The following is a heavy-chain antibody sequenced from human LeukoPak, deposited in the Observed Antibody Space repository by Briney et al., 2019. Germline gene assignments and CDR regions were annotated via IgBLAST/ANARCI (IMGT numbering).Heavy chain of an antibody. CDR2: ISGSGGST. D-gene: IGHD6-13*01. CDR3: ARVSSSWYADAFDI. V-gene: IGHV3-23*01. CDR1: GFTFSNYA. J-gene: IGHJ3*02. Sequence: GGSLRLSCAASGFTFSNYAMSWVRQAPGEGLEWVSTISGSGGSTNYADPVQGRFTISRDNSKNTLYLQMNSLRAEDTVVYYCARVSSSWYADAFDIWGQGTMVTVSS.